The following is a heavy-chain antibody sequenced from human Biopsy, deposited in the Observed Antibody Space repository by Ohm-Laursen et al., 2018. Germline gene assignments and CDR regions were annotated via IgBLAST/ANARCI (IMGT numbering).Heavy chain of an antibody. V-gene: IGHV4-34*01. J-gene: IGHJ6*02. CDR3: ARAVDYYDPYYYGLDV. CDR2: INHRGST. CDR1: GESFNGYY. D-gene: IGHD3-16*01. Sequence: TLSLTCAVYGESFNGYYWSWIRQTPGKGLEWIGEINHRGSTNYNPSLKSRVTISVDTSKNQFSLKLRSVTAADTAVYYCARAVDYYDPYYYGLDVWGQGTTVTVSS.